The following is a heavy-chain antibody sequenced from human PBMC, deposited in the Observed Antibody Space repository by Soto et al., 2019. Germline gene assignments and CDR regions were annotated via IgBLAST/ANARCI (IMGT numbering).Heavy chain of an antibody. Sequence: GGSLRLSCAASGFTVNSHVMSWVRQAPGKGLEWVSSISGSGDGTYYGDSVKGRFTISRDSSSSTVYLGMKNLRGEDTAVYFCTRSRGFGGMDVWGQGTTVTVS. CDR2: ISGSGDGT. V-gene: IGHV3-23*01. J-gene: IGHJ6*02. CDR1: GFTVNSHV. CDR3: TRSRGFGGMDV. D-gene: IGHD3-22*01.